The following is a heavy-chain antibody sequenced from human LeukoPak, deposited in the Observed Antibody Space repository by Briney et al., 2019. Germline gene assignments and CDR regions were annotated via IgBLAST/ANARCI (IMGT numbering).Heavy chain of an antibody. CDR3: ARPGNYYDSSGYAPLDAFDI. V-gene: IGHV3-11*01. Sequence: PGGSLRLSCAASGFTFSDYNMRWIRQAPGKGLEWVSSISRSGSTKYYADSVKGRFTISRDNAKNSLFLQMNSLRAEDTAVYYCARPGNYYDSSGYAPLDAFDIWGQGTMVTVSS. J-gene: IGHJ3*02. CDR1: GFTFSDYN. CDR2: ISRSGSTK. D-gene: IGHD3-22*01.